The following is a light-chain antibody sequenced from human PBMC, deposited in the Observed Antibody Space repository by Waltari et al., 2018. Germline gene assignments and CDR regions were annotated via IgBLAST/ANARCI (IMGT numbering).Light chain of an antibody. J-gene: IGKJ3*01. Sequence: IVMTQSPDSLAVYLGERATINCKSSQSVLYSSNNKNYLAWYQQKPGQPPKLLIYWASTRKSGFPYRCSGSGSGTDFTLTISSLHAEDVAVYYCQQYYTTPFTFGPGTKVDIK. CDR1: QSVLYSSNNKNY. V-gene: IGKV4-1*01. CDR2: WAS. CDR3: QQYYTTPFT.